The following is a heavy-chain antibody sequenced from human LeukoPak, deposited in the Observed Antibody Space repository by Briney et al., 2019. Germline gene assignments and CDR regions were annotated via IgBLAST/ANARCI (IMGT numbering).Heavy chain of an antibody. Sequence: GGSLRLSCIASGFTLRTFGMNWVRQAPGKGLEWVSFISATGSNIYSADSVKGRFTISRDNAKNSLYLQMNSLRAEDTAVYYCARDFQYVVTVDNWFDPWGQGTLVTASS. CDR3: ARDFQYVVTVDNWFDP. CDR1: GFTLRTFG. J-gene: IGHJ5*02. D-gene: IGHD2-15*01. CDR2: ISATGSNI. V-gene: IGHV3-48*01.